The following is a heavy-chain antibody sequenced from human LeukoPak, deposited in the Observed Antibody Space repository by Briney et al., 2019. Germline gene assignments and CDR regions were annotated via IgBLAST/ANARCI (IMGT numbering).Heavy chain of an antibody. CDR2: IYYSGST. V-gene: IGHV4-59*08. J-gene: IGHJ5*02. Sequence: SETLSLTCTVSGGSISSYYWSWIRQPPGKGLEWIGYIYYSGSTNYNPSLKSRVTISVDTSKNQFSLKLSSVTAADTAVYYCARSRRWLGWFDRWGQGTLVTVSS. D-gene: IGHD6-19*01. CDR1: GGSISSYY. CDR3: ARSRRWLGWFDR.